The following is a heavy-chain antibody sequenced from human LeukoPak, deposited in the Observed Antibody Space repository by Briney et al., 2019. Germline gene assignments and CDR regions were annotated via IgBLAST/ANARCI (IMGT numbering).Heavy chain of an antibody. CDR1: GGSISSYY. V-gene: IGHV4-59*08. D-gene: IGHD2-15*01. CDR2: IYYSGST. J-gene: IGHJ5*02. Sequence: ASETLSLTCTVSGGSISSYYWSWIRQPPGKGLEWIGYIYYSGSTNYNPSLKSRVTISVDTSKNQFSLKLSSVTAADTAVYYCARYSGGSFDPWGQGTLVTVSS. CDR3: ARYSGGSFDP.